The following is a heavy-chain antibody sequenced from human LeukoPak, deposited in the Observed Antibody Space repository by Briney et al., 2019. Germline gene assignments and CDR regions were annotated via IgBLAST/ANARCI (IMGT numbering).Heavy chain of an antibody. Sequence: PGGSLRLSCVASGFTFSSYWMSWIRQPPGKGLEWIGEINHSGSTNYNPSLKSRVTISVDTSKNQFSLKLSSVTAADTAVYYCARKVPYTLRSEDYWGQGTLVTVSS. J-gene: IGHJ4*02. CDR2: INHSGST. D-gene: IGHD3-16*01. CDR1: GFTFSSYW. CDR3: ARKVPYTLRSEDY. V-gene: IGHV4-34*01.